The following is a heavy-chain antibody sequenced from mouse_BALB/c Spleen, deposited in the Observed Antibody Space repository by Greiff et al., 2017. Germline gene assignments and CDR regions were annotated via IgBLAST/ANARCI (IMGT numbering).Heavy chain of an antibody. D-gene: IGHD2-10*01. Sequence: VQLQQSGAELVKPGASVKLSCTASGFNIKDTYMHWVKQRPEQGLEWIGRIDPANGNTKYDPKFQGKATITADTSSNTAYLQLSSLTSEDTAVYYCAGPSYYGKGEFADWGQGTLVTVSA. CDR3: AGPSYYGKGEFAD. V-gene: IGHV14-3*02. J-gene: IGHJ3*01. CDR2: IDPANGNT. CDR1: GFNIKDTY.